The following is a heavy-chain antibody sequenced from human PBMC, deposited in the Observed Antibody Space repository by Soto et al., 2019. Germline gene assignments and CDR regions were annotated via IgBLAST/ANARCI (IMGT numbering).Heavy chain of an antibody. CDR1: GFSYAGYA. Sequence: PGGSLRLSCIVSGFSYAGYALAWVRQAPGKGLEWVAAVSGGGASTYYGDSVKGRFSVSRDKSGNMIYLQMNSLTAGDTAVYYCARSLLNGMDVWGQGTTVTVPS. CDR3: ARSLLNGMDV. D-gene: IGHD2-15*01. V-gene: IGHV3-23*01. CDR2: VSGGGAST. J-gene: IGHJ6*02.